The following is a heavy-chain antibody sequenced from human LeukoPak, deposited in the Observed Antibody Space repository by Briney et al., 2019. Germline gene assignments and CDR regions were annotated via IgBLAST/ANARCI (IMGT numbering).Heavy chain of an antibody. D-gene: IGHD2-2*01. CDR1: GYSFTTFW. Sequence: GEPLKISCKASGYSFTTFWIGWVRQMPGKGLEWMGVTYPGTSETRYSPSFRGQVTISADKSITTAYLQWSSLKASDSAIYYCTRGDIVLVSAVGAYNWFDSWGQGTLVTVSS. CDR3: TRGDIVLVSAVGAYNWFDS. CDR2: TYPGTSET. V-gene: IGHV5-51*01. J-gene: IGHJ5*01.